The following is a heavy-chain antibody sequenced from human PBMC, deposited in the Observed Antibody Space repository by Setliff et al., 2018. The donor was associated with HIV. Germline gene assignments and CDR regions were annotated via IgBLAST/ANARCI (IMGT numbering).Heavy chain of an antibody. J-gene: IGHJ4*02. CDR3: ATRPRIAARPFDY. V-gene: IGHV4-34*01. CDR1: GGSFNDYY. CDR2: IDHSGST. D-gene: IGHD6-6*01. Sequence: PSETLSLTCAVYGGSFNDYYWTWIRQPPGKGLEWIGEIDHSGSTKYHASLKSRVTISIDTSKNQISLKLSSVTAADTAVYYCATRPRIAARPFDYWGQGRLVTVSS.